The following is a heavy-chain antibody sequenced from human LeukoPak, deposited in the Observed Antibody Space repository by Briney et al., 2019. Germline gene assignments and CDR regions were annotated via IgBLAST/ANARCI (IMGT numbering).Heavy chain of an antibody. CDR1: GFTFRSYG. Sequence: AGALRLSCAAPGFTFRSYGMHWVRQPPGKGLEWVAVIWYGGSNKYYADSVKGRFTISRDNSKNTLYLQMNSLRAEDTAVYYCAREYYYGGGYAFDIWGQGTMVTVSS. CDR3: AREYYYGGGYAFDI. D-gene: IGHD3-10*01. CDR2: IWYGGSNK. V-gene: IGHV3-33*08. J-gene: IGHJ3*02.